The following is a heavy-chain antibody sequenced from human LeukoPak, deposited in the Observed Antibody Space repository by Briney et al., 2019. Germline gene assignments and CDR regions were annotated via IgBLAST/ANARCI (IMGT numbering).Heavy chain of an antibody. D-gene: IGHD3-10*01. J-gene: IGHJ3*02. CDR1: GYSISSGYY. V-gene: IGHV4-38-2*02. CDR3: ARPRLWFGKNDAFDI. Sequence: SETLSLTCTVSGYSISSGYYWGWIRQPPGKGLEWIGSIYHSGSTNYNPSLKSRVTISVDTSKNQFSLKLSSVTAADTAVYYCARPRLWFGKNDAFDIWGQGTMVTVSS. CDR2: IYHSGST.